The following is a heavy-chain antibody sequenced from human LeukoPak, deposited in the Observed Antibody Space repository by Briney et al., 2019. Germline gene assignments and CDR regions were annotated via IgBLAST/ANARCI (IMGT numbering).Heavy chain of an antibody. CDR3: ATGTVTRSASNF. Sequence: GGSLRLSCAASGFTFSNAWMNWVRQAPGKGLEWVGCIKSKTDDGIKEYAAPVKGRFTISRDDSKNTMYLKMNSLEIEDTAFYYCATGTVTRSASNFWGQGTMVTVSS. J-gene: IGHJ3*01. CDR1: GFTFSNAW. D-gene: IGHD4-17*01. CDR2: IKSKTDDGIK. V-gene: IGHV3-15*01.